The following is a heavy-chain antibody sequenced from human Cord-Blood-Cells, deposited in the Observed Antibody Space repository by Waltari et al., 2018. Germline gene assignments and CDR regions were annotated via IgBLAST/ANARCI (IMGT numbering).Heavy chain of an antibody. J-gene: IGHJ4*02. D-gene: IGHD6-6*01. V-gene: IGHV3-33*01. Sequence: QVQLVESGGGVVQPGRSLRLSCAASGFTFSSYGMHWVRQAPGKGLEWVAVIWYDGSNKYYADAVKGRFTISRDNSKNTLYLQMNSLRAEDTAVYYCARSSSYYFDYWGQGTLVTVSS. CDR3: ARSSSYYFDY. CDR2: IWYDGSNK. CDR1: GFTFSSYG.